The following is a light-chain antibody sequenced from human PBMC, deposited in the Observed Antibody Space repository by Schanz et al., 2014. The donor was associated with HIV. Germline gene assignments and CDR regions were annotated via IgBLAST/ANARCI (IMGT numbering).Light chain of an antibody. CDR1: SGDIGGYNY. J-gene: IGLJ2*01. CDR2: EVN. Sequence: QSALTQPPSASGSPGQSVTISCTGTSGDIGGYNYVSWYQQHPGKAPKLMIYEVNERPSGVPDRFSGSKSGNTASLTVSGLQAEDEADYHCSSYRSLNNLIFGGGTKLTVL. V-gene: IGLV2-8*01. CDR3: SSYRSLNNLI.